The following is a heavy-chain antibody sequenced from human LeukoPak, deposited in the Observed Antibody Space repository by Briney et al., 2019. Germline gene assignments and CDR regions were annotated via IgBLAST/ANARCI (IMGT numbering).Heavy chain of an antibody. CDR3: ASSSWYVLDAFDI. CDR2: ISAYNGNT. V-gene: IGHV1-18*01. Sequence: ASVKVSCKASGGTFSSYAISWVRQAPGQGLEWMGGISAYNGNTNYAQKLQGRVTMTTDTSTSTAYMELRSLRSEDTAVYYCASSSWYVLDAFDIWGQGTMVTVSS. CDR1: GGTFSSYA. D-gene: IGHD6-13*01. J-gene: IGHJ3*02.